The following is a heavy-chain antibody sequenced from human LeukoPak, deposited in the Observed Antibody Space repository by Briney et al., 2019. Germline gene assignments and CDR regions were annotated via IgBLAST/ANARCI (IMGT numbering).Heavy chain of an antibody. Sequence: GGSLRLSCAASGFTFSSYAMSWVRQAPGKGREWVSGISGSGGTTYYAESVKGRFTISRDNSKNTLYLQLSSLRADDTAVYYCAKGMVANDCWGQGTLVTVSS. CDR2: ISGSGGTT. CDR3: AKGMVANDC. D-gene: IGHD2-15*01. J-gene: IGHJ4*02. CDR1: GFTFSSYA. V-gene: IGHV3-23*01.